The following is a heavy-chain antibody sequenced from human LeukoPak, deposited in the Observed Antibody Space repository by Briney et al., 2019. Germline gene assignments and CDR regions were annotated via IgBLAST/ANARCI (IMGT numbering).Heavy chain of an antibody. V-gene: IGHV4-61*05. CDR3: ASTVGWLQFGLAIYH. J-gene: IGHJ5*02. Sequence: SETLSLTCTVSGGSISSSSYYWGWIRQPPGKGLEWLGYIDYSGNTNYSPSLQSRLTISVDTSKKQFSLKLRSVTAADTATYCASTVGWLQFGLAIYHWGQGTLVTVSS. CDR2: IDYSGNT. D-gene: IGHD5-24*01. CDR1: GGSISSSSYY.